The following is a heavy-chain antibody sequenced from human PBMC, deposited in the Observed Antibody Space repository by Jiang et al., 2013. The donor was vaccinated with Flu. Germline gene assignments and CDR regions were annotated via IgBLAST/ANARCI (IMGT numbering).Heavy chain of an antibody. CDR2: INHSGST. V-gene: IGHV4-34*01. CDR3: ARRTHLNPRYFDL. CDR1: GGSFGGYY. Sequence: LLKPSETLSLTCAVYGGSFGGYYWSWIRQPPGKGLEWIGEINHSGSTNYNPSLKSRVTISVDTSKNQFSLKLSSVTAADTAVYYCARRTHLNPRYFDLWGRGTLVTVSS. D-gene: IGHD1-14*01. J-gene: IGHJ2*01.